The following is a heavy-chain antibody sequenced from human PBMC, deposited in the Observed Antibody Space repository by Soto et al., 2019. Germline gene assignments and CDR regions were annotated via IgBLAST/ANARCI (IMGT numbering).Heavy chain of an antibody. CDR1: GFTFSNYA. V-gene: IGHV3-23*01. Sequence: GGSLRLSCAASGFTFSNYAMSWVRQAPGKGLEWVSTMSGSGGHTYYADSVRGRFTISRDNSKNTVYLQMNRLRADDTAFYYCAKDLRGQWLVLNNWFDPWGQGTLVTVSS. J-gene: IGHJ5*02. CDR3: AKDLRGQWLVLNNWFDP. CDR2: MSGSGGHT. D-gene: IGHD6-19*01.